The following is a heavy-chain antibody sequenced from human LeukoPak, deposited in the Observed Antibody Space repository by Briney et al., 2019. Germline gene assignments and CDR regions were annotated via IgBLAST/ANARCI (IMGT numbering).Heavy chain of an antibody. CDR2: IRGSGGST. CDR1: GFTFSDCA. CDR3: AKGRGKYYYDSSGLFDY. V-gene: IGHV3-23*01. D-gene: IGHD3-22*01. Sequence: PGGSLRLSCAASGFTFSDCAMSWVRQAPGKGLEWVSGIRGSGGSTYYADSVKGRFTISRDNSKNTLYLQMNSLRAEDTAVYYCAKGRGKYYYDSSGLFDYWGQGTLVTVSS. J-gene: IGHJ4*02.